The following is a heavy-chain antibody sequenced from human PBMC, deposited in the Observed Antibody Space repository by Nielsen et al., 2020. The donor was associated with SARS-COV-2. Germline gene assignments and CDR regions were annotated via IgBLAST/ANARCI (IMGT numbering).Heavy chain of an antibody. CDR3: ARDHSGYQLLPEDYYGMDV. D-gene: IGHD2-2*01. J-gene: IGHJ6*02. Sequence: WIRQPPGKGLEWIGEIYHGGITNYNPSLKSRVTISVDTSKNQFSLQLNSVTPEDTAVYYCARDHSGYQLLPEDYYGMDVWGQGTTVTVSS. V-gene: IGHV4-34*13. CDR2: IYHGGIT.